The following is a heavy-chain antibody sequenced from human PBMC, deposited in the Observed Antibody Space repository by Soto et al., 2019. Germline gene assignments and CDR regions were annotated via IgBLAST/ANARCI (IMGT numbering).Heavy chain of an antibody. CDR2: ISYDGSNK. J-gene: IGHJ4*02. Sequence: QVQLVESGGGVVQPGRSLRLSCAASGFTFSSYAMHWVRQAPGKGLEWVAVISYDGSNKYYADSVKGRFTISRDNSKNTLYLQMNSLRAEDTAVYYCARGGIAAAGRPTATDFDYWGQGTLVTVSS. V-gene: IGHV3-30-3*01. CDR3: ARGGIAAAGRPTATDFDY. CDR1: GFTFSSYA. D-gene: IGHD6-13*01.